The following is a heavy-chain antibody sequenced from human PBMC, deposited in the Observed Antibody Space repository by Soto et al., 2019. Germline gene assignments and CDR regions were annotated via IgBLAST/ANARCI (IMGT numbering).Heavy chain of an antibody. V-gene: IGHV3-30-3*01. D-gene: IGHD6-13*01. Sequence: HPGGSLRLSCVASAFSFSAYPMHWVRQAPGKGLEGVAVISYHGIYKYYADSVKGRFTISRDNSETTLYLQTNSLRVEDTAVYYCARGKGIAAAGRFSNLDYWGQGTLVTVSS. CDR1: AFSFSAYP. J-gene: IGHJ4*02. CDR2: ISYHGIYK. CDR3: ARGKGIAAAGRFSNLDY.